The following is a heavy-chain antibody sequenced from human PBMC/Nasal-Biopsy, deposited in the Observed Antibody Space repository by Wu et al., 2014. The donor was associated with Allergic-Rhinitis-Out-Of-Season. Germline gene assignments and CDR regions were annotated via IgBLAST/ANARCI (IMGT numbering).Heavy chain of an antibody. J-gene: IGHJ4*02. V-gene: IGHV3-48*01. D-gene: IGHD1-26*01. Sequence: LRLSCAASGFTFSSYVMNWVRQAPGKGLEWVSYISTASTTIYYADSVKGRFTISRDNAKNSLYLQMNSLRAEDTAVYYCARGEGAWEPPEVVDYWGQGTPVTVSS. CDR2: ISTASTTI. CDR3: ARGEGAWEPPEVVDY. CDR1: GFTFSSYV.